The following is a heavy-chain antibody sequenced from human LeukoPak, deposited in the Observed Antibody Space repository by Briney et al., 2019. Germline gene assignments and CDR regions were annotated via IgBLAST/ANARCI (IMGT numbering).Heavy chain of an antibody. D-gene: IGHD3-22*01. CDR3: ATGYDSSGYLGY. J-gene: IGHJ4*02. Sequence: SETLSLTCTVSGGSISSYYWSWIRQPPGKGLEWIGYIYYSGSTNYNPSLKSRITISVDTSKNQFSLKLSSVTAADTAVYYCATGYDSSGYLGYWGQGTLVTVSS. CDR1: GGSISSYY. V-gene: IGHV4-59*01. CDR2: IYYSGST.